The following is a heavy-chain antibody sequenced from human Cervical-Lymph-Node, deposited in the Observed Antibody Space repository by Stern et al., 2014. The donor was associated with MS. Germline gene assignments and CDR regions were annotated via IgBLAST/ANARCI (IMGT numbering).Heavy chain of an antibody. Sequence: QVQLQESGPGLVKPSETLSLTCTVSGGSISNDCWSWIRQPAGKGLEWIGLIYSSGSTSYNPSLKSRITMSVDTTKKQVSLKVSSVTAADTAVYYCARVLLDRSGYDPLDYWGQGTLVTVSS. V-gene: IGHV4-4*07. CDR2: IYSSGST. J-gene: IGHJ4*02. CDR3: ARVLLDRSGYDPLDY. CDR1: GGSISNDC. D-gene: IGHD3-22*01.